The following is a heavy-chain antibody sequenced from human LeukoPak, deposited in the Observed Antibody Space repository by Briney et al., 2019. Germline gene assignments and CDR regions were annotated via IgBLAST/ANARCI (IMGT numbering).Heavy chain of an antibody. CDR1: GFTFSDYY. D-gene: IGHD1-14*01. Sequence: GGSLRLSCAASGFTFSDYYMSWIRQAPGKGLEWVSYISSSGRTMYYADSVQGRFTISRDNAKNSLYLQMNDLRAEDTAVYYCAKHRRSGYGMDVWGQGTTVTVSS. V-gene: IGHV3-11*01. J-gene: IGHJ6*02. CDR3: AKHRRSGYGMDV. CDR2: ISSSGRTM.